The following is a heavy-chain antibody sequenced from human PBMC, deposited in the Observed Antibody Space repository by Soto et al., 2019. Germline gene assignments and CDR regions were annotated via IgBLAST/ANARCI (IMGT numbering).Heavy chain of an antibody. CDR2: ISSNGGST. Sequence: GGSLRLSCAASGFTFSSYAMHWVRQAPGKGLEYVSAISSNGGSTYYANSVKGRFTISRHNSKNTLYLQMNSLRAEDTAVYYCARADPGGSLDYWGQGTLVTVSS. V-gene: IGHV3-64*01. CDR1: GFTFSSYA. J-gene: IGHJ4*02. D-gene: IGHD3-10*01. CDR3: ARADPGGSLDY.